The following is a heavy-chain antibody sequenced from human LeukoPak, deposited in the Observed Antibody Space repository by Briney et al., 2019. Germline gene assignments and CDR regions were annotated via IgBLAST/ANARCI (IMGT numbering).Heavy chain of an antibody. D-gene: IGHD2-15*01. CDR1: GFSFNGFE. CDR3: ARERPLVGALDL. V-gene: IGHV3-48*03. Sequence: PGGSLRLSCAASGFSFNGFEMLWVRQGPGKGLEWVSLISSSGSDMFYADSVRGRFTVSRDNRKNALFLQMTSLRVEDTCVYYCARERPLVGALDLWGQGTVVTVSS. CDR2: ISSSGSDM. J-gene: IGHJ5*02.